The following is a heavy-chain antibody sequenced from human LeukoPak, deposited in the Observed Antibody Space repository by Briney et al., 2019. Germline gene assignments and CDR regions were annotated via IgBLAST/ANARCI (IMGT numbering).Heavy chain of an antibody. CDR2: INPSGGST. J-gene: IGHJ4*02. D-gene: IGHD3-22*01. V-gene: IGHV1-46*01. CDR1: GYTFTTYY. CDR3: ARDVFSSGYYVGRYYFDY. Sequence: ASVKVSCKASGYTFTTYYMHWVRQAPGQGLEWMAIINPSGGSTSYAQKFQGRVTMTRDTSTSTVYMELSSLRSEDTAVSYCARDVFSSGYYVGRYYFDYWGQGTLVTVSS.